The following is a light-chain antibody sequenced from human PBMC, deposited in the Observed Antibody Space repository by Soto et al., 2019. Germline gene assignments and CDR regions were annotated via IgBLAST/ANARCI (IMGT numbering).Light chain of an antibody. CDR3: QQYNYWPKK. V-gene: IGKV3-15*01. CDR2: GAS. CDR1: QSLSVN. Sequence: EIVMTQSPATLSVSPGERATLSCRASQSLSVNLAWYQQKPGQAPRLLIYGASSRAPGIAARFSGSGSGTEFTLTISSLQYEDFAVYYCQQYNYWPKKFGQGTKVEIK. J-gene: IGKJ1*01.